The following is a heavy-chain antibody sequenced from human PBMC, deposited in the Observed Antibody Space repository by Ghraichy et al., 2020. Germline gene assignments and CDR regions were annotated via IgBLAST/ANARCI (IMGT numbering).Heavy chain of an antibody. V-gene: IGHV3-23*01. Sequence: GGSLRLSCAASGFTFNSYAMSWVRQAPGKGLEWVSTISGSGGSTYYADSVKGRFTISRDNSKNTLYLQMNSLRAEDTAVYYCAKAQYSSSGSYYYYYDMDVWGQGTTVTVSS. D-gene: IGHD6-6*01. CDR1: GFTFNSYA. J-gene: IGHJ6*02. CDR3: AKAQYSSSGSYYYYYDMDV. CDR2: ISGSGGST.